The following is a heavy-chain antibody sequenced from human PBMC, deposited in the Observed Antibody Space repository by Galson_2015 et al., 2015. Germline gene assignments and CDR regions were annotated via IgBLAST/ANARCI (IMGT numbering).Heavy chain of an antibody. J-gene: IGHJ5*02. CDR3: AKGGWEVDDWFDP. D-gene: IGHD1-26*01. Sequence: SLRISCAASGFRFSSYAMNWARQAPGKGLEWVSVITGGDGSTYYANSVKGRFTISRDNSKNTLYLQINSLSAEDTAVYYCAKGGWEVDDWFDPWRPGSLVTVSS. CDR2: ITGGDGST. CDR1: GFRFSSYA. V-gene: IGHV3-23*01.